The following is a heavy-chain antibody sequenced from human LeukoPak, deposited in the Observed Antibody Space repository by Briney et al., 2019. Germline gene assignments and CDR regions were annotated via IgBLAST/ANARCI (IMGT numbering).Heavy chain of an antibody. CDR3: ARDNHPSYENPWFDP. D-gene: IGHD5-18*01. V-gene: IGHV1-46*01. CDR2: INPSGGST. Sequence: ASVKVSCKASGYTFTSYYMHWVRQAPGQGLEWMGIINPSGGSTSYAQKLQGRVTMTRDTSTSTVYMELSSLRSEDTAVYYCARDNHPSYENPWFDPWGQGTLVTVSS. CDR1: GYTFTSYY. J-gene: IGHJ5*02.